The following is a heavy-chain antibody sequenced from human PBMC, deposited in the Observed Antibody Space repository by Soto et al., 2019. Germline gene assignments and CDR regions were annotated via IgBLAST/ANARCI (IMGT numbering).Heavy chain of an antibody. Sequence: PSETMSLTCTVSGGSISSYYWSWIRQPPGKGLEWIGYIYYSGSTNYDPSLKSRVTISVDTSKNQFSLKPSSVTAADTAVYYCARGDPLLWFGEKVYYGMDVWGQGTTVTVSS. J-gene: IGHJ6*02. CDR3: ARGDPLLWFGEKVYYGMDV. CDR1: GGSISSYY. D-gene: IGHD3-10*01. CDR2: IYYSGST. V-gene: IGHV4-59*01.